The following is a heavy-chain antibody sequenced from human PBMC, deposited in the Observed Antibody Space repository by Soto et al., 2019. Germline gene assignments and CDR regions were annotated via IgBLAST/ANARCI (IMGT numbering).Heavy chain of an antibody. D-gene: IGHD2-2*01. V-gene: IGHV4-31*03. CDR1: GGSISSGGYY. Sequence: QVQLQESGPGLVKPSQTLSLTCTVSGGSISSGGYYWSWIRQHPGKGLEWIGYIYYSGSTYYNPSLKSRVTISVVTSKNQFSLKLSSVTDAGTAVYYCARDWPLSSTSYMHVWGPGTTVTVS. CDR3: ARDWPLSSTSYMHV. CDR2: IYYSGST. J-gene: IGHJ6*02.